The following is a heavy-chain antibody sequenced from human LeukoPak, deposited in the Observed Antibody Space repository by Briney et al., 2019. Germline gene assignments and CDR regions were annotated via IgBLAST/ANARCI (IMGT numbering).Heavy chain of an antibody. CDR2: ISSSSTSI. J-gene: IGHJ3*02. CDR3: ARDYGGYYDSSGVRHDAFDI. Sequence: GGSLRLSCAASGFTFSTYSMNWVRQAPGKGLEWVSSISSSSTSIYYAGSVKGQFTIYRDNAKNSLYLQMNSLRAEDTAVYYCARDYGGYYDSSGVRHDAFDIWGQGTMVTVSS. CDR1: GFTFSTYS. D-gene: IGHD3-22*01. V-gene: IGHV3-21*01.